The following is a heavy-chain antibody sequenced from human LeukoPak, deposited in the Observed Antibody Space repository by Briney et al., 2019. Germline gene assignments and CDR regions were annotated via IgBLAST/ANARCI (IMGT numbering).Heavy chain of an antibody. CDR3: ARERGYSSFDY. CDR2: IYSGGST. CDR1: GFTFSSYA. D-gene: IGHD6-13*01. V-gene: IGHV3-66*02. J-gene: IGHJ4*02. Sequence: GGSLRLSCAASGFTFSSYAMSWVRQAPGKGLEWVSVIYSGGSTYYADSVKGRFTISRDNSKNTLYLQMNSLRAEDTAVYYCARERGYSSFDYWGQGTLVTVSS.